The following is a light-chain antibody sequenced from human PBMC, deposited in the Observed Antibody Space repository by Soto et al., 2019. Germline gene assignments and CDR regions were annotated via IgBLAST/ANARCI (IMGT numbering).Light chain of an antibody. J-gene: IGKJ5*01. CDR2: DVS. Sequence: EIVLTQSPATLSLSPGEGVTLSCRASQSVYSYLAWYQQKPGQPPRLLMYDVSKRATGIPARFSGSGSGTDFTLTISSLEPEDFAVYYCQQRSNWITFGQGTRLEIK. CDR1: QSVYSY. CDR3: QQRSNWIT. V-gene: IGKV3-11*01.